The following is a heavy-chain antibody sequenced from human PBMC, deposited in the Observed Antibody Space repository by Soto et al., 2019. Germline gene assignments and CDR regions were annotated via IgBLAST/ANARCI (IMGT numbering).Heavy chain of an antibody. CDR1: GYTFTRYG. V-gene: IGHV1-18*01. J-gene: IGHJ6*02. D-gene: IGHD3-3*01. CDR2: ISAEKGMT. Sequence: GASVKVSCKPSGYTFTRYGISWVRQAPGQGLEWMGWISAEKGMTSIGYKHQSRGTITTATPTSPAYMELRSLRSEDTAVYYCARDFGNVLRFLAWLCRVQAYGMDVWGQGTTVTVSS. CDR3: ARDFGNVLRFLAWLCRVQAYGMDV.